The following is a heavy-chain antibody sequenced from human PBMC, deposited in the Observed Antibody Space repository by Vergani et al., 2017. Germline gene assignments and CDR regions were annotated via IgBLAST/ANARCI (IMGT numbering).Heavy chain of an antibody. J-gene: IGHJ6*03. Sequence: QLQLQESGPGLVKPSETLSLTCSVSGGSISSNNYYWGWIRQPPGKGLEWIGIINYSGSTYYNPSLKSRVTISVDTSKNQLSLKLSSVTAADTAVSYCARPLQYRGDYYYMDVWGKGTTVTVSS. D-gene: IGHD5-18*01. CDR2: INYSGST. CDR1: GGSISSNNYY. CDR3: ARPLQYRGDYYYMDV. V-gene: IGHV4-39*01.